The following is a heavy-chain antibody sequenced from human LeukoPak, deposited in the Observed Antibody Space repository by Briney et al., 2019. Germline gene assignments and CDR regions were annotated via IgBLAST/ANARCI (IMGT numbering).Heavy chain of an antibody. CDR3: ARDGAPYSSGWYY. J-gene: IGHJ4*02. V-gene: IGHV4-61*02. CDR1: GGSISSGGYY. CDR2: IYTSGGT. D-gene: IGHD6-19*01. Sequence: PSETLSLTCTVSGGSISSGGYYWSWIRQPAGKGLEWIGRIYTSGGTNYNPSLKSRVTISLDTSKNHSSLKLSSVTAADTAVYYCARDGAPYSSGWYYWGQGTLVTVSS.